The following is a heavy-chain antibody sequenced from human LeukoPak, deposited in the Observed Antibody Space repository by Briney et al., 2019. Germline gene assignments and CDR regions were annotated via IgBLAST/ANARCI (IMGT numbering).Heavy chain of an antibody. CDR3: ARTVVRGVNDY. V-gene: IGHV3-30*03. CDR1: EFIFSSYG. J-gene: IGHJ4*02. D-gene: IGHD3-10*01. CDR2: ISHDGSNK. Sequence: GGSLRLSCAGSEFIFSSYGMHWVRQAPGKGLEWVATISHDGSNKHYADSVEGRFTISRDNSKNTLYLQMNSLRAEDTAVYYCARTVVRGVNDYWGQGTLVTVSS.